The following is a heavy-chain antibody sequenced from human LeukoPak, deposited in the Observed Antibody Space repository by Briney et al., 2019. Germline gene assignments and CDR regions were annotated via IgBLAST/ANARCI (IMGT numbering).Heavy chain of an antibody. V-gene: IGHV4-59*02. D-gene: IGHD1-1*01. CDR3: ASAGNNWSFDY. Sequence: SETLSLTCTVSGDSVSIYYWSWIRQPPGKGLEWIGYIYYRGNTNYNPSLKSRVTMAVDTSKNQFSLKVSSVTAADTAVYYCASAGNNWSFDYWGQGTLVTVSS. CDR1: GDSVSIYY. J-gene: IGHJ4*02. CDR2: IYYRGNT.